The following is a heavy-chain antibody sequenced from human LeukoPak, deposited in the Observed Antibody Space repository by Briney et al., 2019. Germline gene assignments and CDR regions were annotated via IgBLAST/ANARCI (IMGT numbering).Heavy chain of an antibody. CDR2: IGGSGGGT. Sequence: TGGSLRLSCAASGFTFSTYAMSWVRQAPGKGLEWVSTIGGSGGGTYFADSVKGRFNISRDNSKNTVYLQMNSLRAEDTALYFCARLSGYDLFVWVHWGQGTLVTVSS. CDR1: GFTFSTYA. CDR3: ARLSGYDLFVWVH. J-gene: IGHJ4*02. V-gene: IGHV3-23*01. D-gene: IGHD5-12*01.